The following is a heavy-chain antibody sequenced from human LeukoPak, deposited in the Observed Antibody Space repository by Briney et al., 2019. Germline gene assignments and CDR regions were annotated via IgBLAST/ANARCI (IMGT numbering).Heavy chain of an antibody. V-gene: IGHV4-30-2*01. CDR3: ARELSRGSYPTIDY. CDR2: IYHSGST. Sequence: SETLSLTCTVSGGSISSGGYYWSWIRQPPGKGLEWIGYIYHSGSTYYNPSLKSRVTISVDRSKNQFSLKLSSVTAADTAVYYCARELSRGSYPTIDYWGQGTLVTVSS. D-gene: IGHD1-26*01. J-gene: IGHJ4*02. CDR1: GGSISSGGYY.